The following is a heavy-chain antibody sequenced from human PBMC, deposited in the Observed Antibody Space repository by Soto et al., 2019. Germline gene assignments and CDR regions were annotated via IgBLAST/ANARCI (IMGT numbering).Heavy chain of an antibody. CDR1: GFTFSSYW. CDR2: IKQDGSEK. D-gene: IGHD3-10*01. V-gene: IGHV3-7*03. CDR3: ARDGARYYGSGSSLDY. J-gene: IGHJ4*02. Sequence: GGSLRLSCAASGFTFSSYWMSWVRQAPGKGLEWVANIKQDGSEKYYVDSVKGRFTISRDNAKNSLYLQMNSLRAEDTAVYYCARDGARYYGSGSSLDYWGQGTLVTVSS.